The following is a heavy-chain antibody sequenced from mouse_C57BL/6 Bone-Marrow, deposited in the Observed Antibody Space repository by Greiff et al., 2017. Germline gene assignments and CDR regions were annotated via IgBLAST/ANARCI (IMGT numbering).Heavy chain of an antibody. CDR1: GYSITSGYY. CDR2: ISYDGSN. D-gene: IGHD1-1*01. V-gene: IGHV3-6*01. Sequence: DVQLVESGPGLVKPSQSLSLTCSVTGYSITSGYYWNWIRQFPGNKLEWMGYISYDGSNNYNPSLKNRITITRDTSKNQFFLKLNSVTTEDTATYYCARRNYYGSRFDYWGQGTTLTVSS. CDR3: ARRNYYGSRFDY. J-gene: IGHJ2*01.